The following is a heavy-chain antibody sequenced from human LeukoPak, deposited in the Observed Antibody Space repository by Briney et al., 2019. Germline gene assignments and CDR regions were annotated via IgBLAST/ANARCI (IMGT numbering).Heavy chain of an antibody. CDR2: IYYSGST. CDR1: GGSISSYF. Sequence: SETLSLTCTVSGGSISSYFWSWIRQPPGKGLEWIGYIYYSGSTSYNPSLKSRVTISVDTSKNQFSLKLNSVTAADTAVYYCARSSEGRYYYDSSGYSYFYYYMDVWGKGTTVTISS. D-gene: IGHD3-22*01. J-gene: IGHJ6*03. V-gene: IGHV4-59*01. CDR3: ARSSEGRYYYDSSGYSYFYYYMDV.